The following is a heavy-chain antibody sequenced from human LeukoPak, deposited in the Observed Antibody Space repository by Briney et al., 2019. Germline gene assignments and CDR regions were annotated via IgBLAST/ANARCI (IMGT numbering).Heavy chain of an antibody. J-gene: IGHJ4*02. V-gene: IGHV5-10-1*01. CDR1: GCSFTNYL. CDR3: ARHDGDYGITSLDY. Sequence: GASLRISCKCSGCSFTNYLISWERQMPGKAVQWMGRVDPSDSYTNYSPSFRGHVNISADKSVCTAYLQWSSLKASDTAMYYCARHDGDYGITSLDYWGQGTLVTVSS. CDR2: VDPSDSYT. D-gene: IGHD4-17*01.